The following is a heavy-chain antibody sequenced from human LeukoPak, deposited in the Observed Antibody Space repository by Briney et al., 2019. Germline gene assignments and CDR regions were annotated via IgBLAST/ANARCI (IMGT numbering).Heavy chain of an antibody. CDR2: ISYDGSNK. CDR3: ARDRRHDAFDI. V-gene: IGHV3-30*04. Sequence: GGSLRLSCAASGFTFSSYAMHWVRQAPGKGLEWVAVISYDGSNKYYADSVKGRFTISRDNSKNTLYLQMNNLRAEDTAVYYCARDRRHDAFDIWGQGTMVTVSS. CDR1: GFTFSSYA. J-gene: IGHJ3*02.